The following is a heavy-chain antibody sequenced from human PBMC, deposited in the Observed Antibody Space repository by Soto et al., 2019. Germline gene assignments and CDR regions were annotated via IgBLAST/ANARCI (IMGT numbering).Heavy chain of an antibody. CDR2: IYYSGST. D-gene: IGHD4-4*01. Sequence: QLQLQESGPGLVKPSETLSLTCTVSGGSISSSSYYWGWIRQPPGKGLEWIGSIYYSGSTYYNPSLTSRVTISVDTSKNQFALKLSSVTAADTAVYYCARPRGMATVDFDYWGQGTLVTVSS. V-gene: IGHV4-39*01. J-gene: IGHJ4*02. CDR1: GGSISSSSYY. CDR3: ARPRGMATVDFDY.